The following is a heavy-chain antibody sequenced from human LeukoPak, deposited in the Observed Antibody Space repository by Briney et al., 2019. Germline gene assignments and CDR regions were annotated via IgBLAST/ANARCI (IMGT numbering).Heavy chain of an antibody. CDR1: GFNVEDYA. V-gene: IGHV3-9*01. J-gene: IGHJ4*02. CDR3: AKDRSGWDKTFDY. D-gene: IGHD6-19*01. Sequence: SLRLSCRTSGFNVEDYAMHGVRKATGKSLEWVSGVSWNSGSIGYADSVKGRFTISRDNAKNSLYLQMNSLRAEDTALYYCAKDRSGWDKTFDYWSQGTLVTVSS. CDR2: VSWNSGSI.